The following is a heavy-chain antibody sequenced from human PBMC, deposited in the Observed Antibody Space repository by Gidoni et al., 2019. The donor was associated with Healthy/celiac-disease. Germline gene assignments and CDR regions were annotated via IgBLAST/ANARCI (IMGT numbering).Heavy chain of an antibody. V-gene: IGHV3-48*02. Sequence: EVQLVESGGGLVQPGGSLRLSCAASGFTFSSYRMNWVRQAPGKGLEWVSYISSSSSTIYYADSVKGRFTISRDNAKNSLYLQMNSLRDEDTAVYYCARGPDYYDSSGYYYYFDYWGQGTLVTVSS. CDR2: ISSSSSTI. CDR3: ARGPDYYDSSGYYYYFDY. D-gene: IGHD3-22*01. J-gene: IGHJ4*02. CDR1: GFTFSSYR.